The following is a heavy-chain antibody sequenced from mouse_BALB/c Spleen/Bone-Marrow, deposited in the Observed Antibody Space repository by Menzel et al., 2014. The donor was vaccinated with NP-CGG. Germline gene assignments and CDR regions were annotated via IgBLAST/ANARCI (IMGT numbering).Heavy chain of an antibody. V-gene: IGHV14-3*02. CDR3: ATMITDWYFDV. D-gene: IGHD2-4*01. CDR2: IDPANGNT. CDR1: GFNIKDTY. J-gene: IGHJ1*01. Sequence: EVQLQESGAELVKPGGSVKLSCTASGFNIKDTYMHWVKQRPEQGLEWIGRIDPANGNTKYDPKFQGKATITADTSSNTAYLQLSSLTSEDTAVYYCATMITDWYFDVWGAGTTVTVSS.